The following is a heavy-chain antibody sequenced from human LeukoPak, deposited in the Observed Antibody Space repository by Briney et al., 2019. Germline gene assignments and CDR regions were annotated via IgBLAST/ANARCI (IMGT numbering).Heavy chain of an antibody. V-gene: IGHV4-39*07. J-gene: IGHJ4*02. CDR1: GGTISGGTYY. CDR2: IYYSGKT. CDR3: ARHFLPVVPHFDY. D-gene: IGHD3-3*02. Sequence: SETLSLTCTVSGGTISGGTYYWGWIRQPPGKGLEWIGSIYYSGKTYYNSSLKSRVTISVDTSKNQFSLKLNSVTAADTAVYYCARHFLPVVPHFDYWGQGTLVLVSS.